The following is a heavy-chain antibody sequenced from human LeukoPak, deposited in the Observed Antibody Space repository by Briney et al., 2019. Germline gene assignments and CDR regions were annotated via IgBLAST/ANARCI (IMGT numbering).Heavy chain of an antibody. J-gene: IGHJ3*02. CDR3: ARVQAAAGTRGFAFDI. Sequence: GGSLRLSCTGSGFTFSIYWMSWVRQAPGKGLEWVANIKEDGGERHCVDSVKGRFTISRDNAKNSLYLQMNSLRAEDTAVYYCARVQAAAGTRGFAFDIWGQGTMVTVSS. CDR2: IKEDGGER. D-gene: IGHD6-13*01. V-gene: IGHV3-7*01. CDR1: GFTFSIYW.